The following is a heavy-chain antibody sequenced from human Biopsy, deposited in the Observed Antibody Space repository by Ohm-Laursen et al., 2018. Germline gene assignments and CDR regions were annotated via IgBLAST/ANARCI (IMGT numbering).Heavy chain of an antibody. V-gene: IGHV4-59*07. J-gene: IGHJ4*02. CDR3: ARGGRYYYDNPDN. D-gene: IGHD3-22*01. CDR1: GGSISSYY. CDR2: IYYSGST. Sequence: SDTLSLTCTVSGGSISSYYWNWIRQPPGKGLEGVGYIYYSGSTNYNPYLKSRVTISVDTSKNQFSLKLNSVTAADTAMYYRARGGRYYYDNPDNWGQGTLVIVSS.